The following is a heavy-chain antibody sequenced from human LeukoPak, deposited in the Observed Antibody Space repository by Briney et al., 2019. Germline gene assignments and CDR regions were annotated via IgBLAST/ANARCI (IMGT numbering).Heavy chain of an antibody. CDR3: ARDPGIAVAGLLDY. CDR1: GGTFSSYA. Sequence: SVKVSCKASGGTFSSYAISWVRQAPGQGLEWMGRIIPIFGIANYAQKFQGRVTITADKSTSTAYMELRSLRSDDTAVYYCARDPGIAVAGLLDYWGQGTLVTVSS. V-gene: IGHV1-69*04. CDR2: IIPIFGIA. J-gene: IGHJ4*02. D-gene: IGHD6-19*01.